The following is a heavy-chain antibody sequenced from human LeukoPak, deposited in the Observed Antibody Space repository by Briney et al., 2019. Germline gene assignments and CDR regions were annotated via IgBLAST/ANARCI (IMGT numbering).Heavy chain of an antibody. CDR1: GYTFTSYY. J-gene: IGHJ2*01. D-gene: IGHD2-2*01. CDR2: INPSGGST. Sequence: ASVKVSCKASGYTFTSYYMHWARQAPGQGLEWMGIINPSGGSTSYAQKFQGRVTMTRDTSTSTVYMELSSLRSEDTAVYYCARPVVPAARTASFDLWGRGTLVTVSS. V-gene: IGHV1-46*01. CDR3: ARPVVPAARTASFDL.